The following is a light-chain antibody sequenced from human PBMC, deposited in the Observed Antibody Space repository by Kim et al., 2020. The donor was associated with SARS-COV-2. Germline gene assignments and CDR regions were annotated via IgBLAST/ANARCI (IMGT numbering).Light chain of an antibody. J-gene: IGLJ2*01. Sequence: PGQLVTISCNGTSRDVGSDNRVSWDQQPTGTAPKLVIFEVRNRPSGVPDRFSGSRSGNTASLTISGLQAEDEADYYCSSYTSNNVLFGGGTQLTVL. CDR1: SRDVGSDNR. CDR2: EVR. V-gene: IGLV2-18*02. CDR3: SSYTSNNVL.